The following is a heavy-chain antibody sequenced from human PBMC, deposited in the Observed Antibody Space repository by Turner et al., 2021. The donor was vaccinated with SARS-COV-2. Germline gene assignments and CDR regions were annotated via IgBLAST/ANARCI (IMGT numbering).Heavy chain of an antibody. Sequence: QVQLVESGGGVVKLGRSLRRTCGASGFTFSSYGMHWVRQAPGKGLESLAVTSYDGSNKYYADSVKGRFTISRDNSKNTLYLQMNSLRAEDTAVYYCAKQQGLYSNPMYYFDYWGQGTLVTVSS. J-gene: IGHJ4*02. D-gene: IGHD4-4*01. V-gene: IGHV3-30*18. CDR1: GFTFSSYG. CDR3: AKQQGLYSNPMYYFDY. CDR2: TSYDGSNK.